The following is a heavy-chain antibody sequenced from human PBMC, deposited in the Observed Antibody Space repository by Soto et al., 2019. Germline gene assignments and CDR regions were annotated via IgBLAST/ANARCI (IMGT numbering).Heavy chain of an antibody. V-gene: IGHV3-33*01. CDR3: ARDVGSRYCSSTSCLSYGMDV. CDR2: IWYDGSNK. D-gene: IGHD2-2*01. CDR1: GFTFSSYG. J-gene: IGHJ6*02. Sequence: QVQLVESGGGVVQPGRSLRLSCAASGFTFSSYGMHWVRQAPGKGLEWVAVIWYDGSNKYYADSVKGRFTISRDNSKNTMYLQMNSLRAEDPAVYYCARDVGSRYCSSTSCLSYGMDVWGQGTTVTVSS.